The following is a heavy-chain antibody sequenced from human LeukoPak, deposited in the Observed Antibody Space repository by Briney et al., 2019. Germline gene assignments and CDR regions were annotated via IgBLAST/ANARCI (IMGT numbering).Heavy chain of an antibody. Sequence: ASVKVSCKASGYTFTNYGINWVRQAPGQGLEWMGWISGYNGNTNYAQKFQDRVTITTDTSTNTAHMELRSLESDDAAVYYCARDPRFQRLVPDWFDPWGQGTLVTVSS. CDR1: GYTFTNYG. J-gene: IGHJ5*02. CDR2: ISGYNGNT. V-gene: IGHV1-18*01. D-gene: IGHD6-13*01. CDR3: ARDPRFQRLVPDWFDP.